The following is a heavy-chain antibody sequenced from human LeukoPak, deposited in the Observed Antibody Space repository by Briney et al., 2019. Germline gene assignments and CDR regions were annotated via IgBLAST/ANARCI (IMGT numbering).Heavy chain of an antibody. CDR1: GFTFSNYA. Sequence: GGSLRLSCAASGFTFSNYAMSWVRQGPGKGLEWVSAISGSGGSTYYADSVKGRFTISRDNSKNTLYLQMNSLRAEDTAVYYCAKDFYDSSGYPPYFDYWGQGTLVTVSS. V-gene: IGHV3-23*01. CDR3: AKDFYDSSGYPPYFDY. CDR2: ISGSGGST. D-gene: IGHD3-22*01. J-gene: IGHJ4*02.